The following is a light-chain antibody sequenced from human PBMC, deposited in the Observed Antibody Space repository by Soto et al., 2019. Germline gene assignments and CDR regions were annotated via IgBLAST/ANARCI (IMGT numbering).Light chain of an antibody. CDR3: QQSYSAPIT. J-gene: IGKJ5*01. CDR2: AAS. CDR1: RSINSY. V-gene: IGKV1-39*01. Sequence: DIQMTQSPPSVSASVGDRLTITCRASRSINSYLNWYQQKPGKAPNLPIYAASSLQTGVPSRFSGSGSGTDFTLTISSLQPEDFATYYCQQSYSAPITFGQGTRLEIK.